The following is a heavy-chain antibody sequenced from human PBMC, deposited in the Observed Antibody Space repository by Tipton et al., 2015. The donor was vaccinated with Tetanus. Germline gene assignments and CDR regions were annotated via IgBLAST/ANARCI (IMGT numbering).Heavy chain of an antibody. J-gene: IGHJ4*02. CDR2: FIPIVGTA. CDR3: ARYGTYYYDSSGYYAGYFDY. CDR1: GRTFSSYA. V-gene: IGHV1-69*01. Sequence: VQLVQSGAEVKKPGSSVKVSCKASGRTFSSYAISSVRQAPGQGLEWMGAFIPIVGTANYAQKFQGRVTITAGESTSTAYMELSSLRSEDTAVYYCARYGTYYYDSSGYYAGYFDYWGQGTLVTVSS. D-gene: IGHD3-22*01.